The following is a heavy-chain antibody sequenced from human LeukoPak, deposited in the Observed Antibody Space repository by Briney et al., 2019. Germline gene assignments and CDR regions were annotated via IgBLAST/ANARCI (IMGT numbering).Heavy chain of an antibody. V-gene: IGHV4-34*01. Sequence: SETLSLTCAVYGGSFSGYYWSWIRQPPGKGLEWIGEINHSGSTNYNPSLKSRVTISVDTSKNQVSLKLSFVTAADTAVYYCARVDAWGAFDIWGQGTMVTVSS. CDR1: GGSFSGYY. D-gene: IGHD7-27*01. J-gene: IGHJ3*02. CDR3: ARVDAWGAFDI. CDR2: INHSGST.